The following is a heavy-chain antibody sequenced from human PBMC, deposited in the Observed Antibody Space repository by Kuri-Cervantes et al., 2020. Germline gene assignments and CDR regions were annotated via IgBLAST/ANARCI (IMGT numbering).Heavy chain of an antibody. V-gene: IGHV3-30*02. J-gene: IGHJ5*02. CDR2: IWYDGSNK. Sequence: GGSLRLSCAASGFTFSSYGMHWVRQAPGKGLEWVAFIWYDGSNKYYADSVKGRFTISRDNSKNTLYLQMNSLRAEDTAVYYCAKPSYGSGRRPIRAWCQGTLVTVSS. D-gene: IGHD3-10*01. CDR3: AKPSYGSGRRPIRA. CDR1: GFTFSSYG.